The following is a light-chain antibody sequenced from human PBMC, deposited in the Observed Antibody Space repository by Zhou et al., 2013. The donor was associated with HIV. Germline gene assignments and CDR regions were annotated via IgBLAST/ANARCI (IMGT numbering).Light chain of an antibody. CDR3: MQGTHWPPT. V-gene: IGKV2-30*02. J-gene: IGKJ1*01. Sequence: DVVMTQSPLSLPVTLGQPASISCRSSQSLAHSDGNTFLNWFQQRPGQSPRRLIYKVSNRDSGVPDRFSGSGSGTDFTLKISRVEVEDVGVYYCMQGTHWPPTFGPRDRRW. CDR2: KVS. CDR1: QSLAHSDGNTF.